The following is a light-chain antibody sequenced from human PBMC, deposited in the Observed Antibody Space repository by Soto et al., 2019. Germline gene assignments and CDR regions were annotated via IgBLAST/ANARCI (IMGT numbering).Light chain of an antibody. CDR3: CSFTSITTYV. CDR2: EVS. J-gene: IGLJ1*01. Sequence: SVLTQPASVSGSPGQSITISCTGTSSDVGGYNYVSWYQQQSGKAPKLIIHEVSNRPSGVSNRFSGSKSGNTASLIISGLQAEDEADYYCCSFTSITTYVFGTGTKVTV. CDR1: SSDVGGYNY. V-gene: IGLV2-14*01.